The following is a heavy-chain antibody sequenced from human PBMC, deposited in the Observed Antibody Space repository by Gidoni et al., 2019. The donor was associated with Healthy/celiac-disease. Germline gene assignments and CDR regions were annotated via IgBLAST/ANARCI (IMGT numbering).Heavy chain of an antibody. J-gene: IGHJ6*02. CDR3: ARGEELLWFGDGMDV. Sequence: EVQLVESGEGLVQPGGSLRLSCAASGFTFSSYWMHWVRQAPGKGLVWVSRINSDGSSTSYADSVKGRFTISRDNAKNTLYLQMNSLRAEDTAVYYCARGEELLWFGDGMDVWGQGTTVTVSS. V-gene: IGHV3-74*01. CDR1: GFTFSSYW. CDR2: INSDGSST. D-gene: IGHD3-10*01.